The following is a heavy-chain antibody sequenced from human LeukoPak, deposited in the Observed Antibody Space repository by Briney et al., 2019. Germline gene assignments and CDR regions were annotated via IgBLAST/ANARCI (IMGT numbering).Heavy chain of an antibody. D-gene: IGHD4-23*01. CDR2: IKSKTDGGTT. CDR3: TTVDYGGNFGPYYFDY. V-gene: IGHV3-15*01. Sequence: WVRQPPGKGPEWVGRIKSKTDGGTTDYAAPVKGRFTISRDDSKNTLYLQMNSLKTEDTAVYYCTTVDYGGNFGPYYFDYWGQGTLVTVSS. J-gene: IGHJ4*02.